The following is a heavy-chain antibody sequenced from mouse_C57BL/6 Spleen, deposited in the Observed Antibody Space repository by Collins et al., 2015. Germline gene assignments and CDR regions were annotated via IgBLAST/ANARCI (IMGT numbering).Heavy chain of an antibody. D-gene: IGHD1-1*01. CDR3: ARGYYGSSYGWYFDV. CDR2: IDPSDSYT. CDR1: GYTFTSYW. Sequence: QVQLQQPGAELVKPGASVKLSCKASGYTFTSYWMQWVKQRPGQGLEWIGEIDPSDSYTNYNQKFKGKATLTVDTSSSTAYMQLSSLTSEDSAVYYCARGYYGSSYGWYFDVWGTGTTVTVSS. J-gene: IGHJ1*03. V-gene: IGHV1-50*01.